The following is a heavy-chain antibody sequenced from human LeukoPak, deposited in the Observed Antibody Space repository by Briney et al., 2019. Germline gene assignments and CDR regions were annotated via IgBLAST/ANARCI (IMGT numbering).Heavy chain of an antibody. V-gene: IGHV3-48*01. CDR1: GFTFSSYS. D-gene: IGHD2-2*01. CDR2: ISSSSSTI. Sequence: GGSLRLSCAASGFTFSSYSMNWVRQAPGKGLEWVSYISSSSSTIYYADSVKGRFTISRDNAKNSLYLQMNSLRAEDTAVYYCARGQDQLLATFDYWGQGTLVTVSS. CDR3: ARGQDQLLATFDY. J-gene: IGHJ4*02.